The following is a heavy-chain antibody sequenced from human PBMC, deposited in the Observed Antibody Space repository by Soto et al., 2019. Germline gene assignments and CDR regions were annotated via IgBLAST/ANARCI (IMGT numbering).Heavy chain of an antibody. Sequence: QVQRVQSGAEVKKPGASVKVSCTASGYTFTSYYMHWVRQAPGQGLEWMGIINPSGGSTSYAQKFQGRVTKTRYTSTSKVCMELSSLRSEDTAVYYCARDYDFWSGEFDYWGQGTLVTGSS. V-gene: IGHV1-46*03. CDR1: GYTFTSYY. CDR3: ARDYDFWSGEFDY. D-gene: IGHD3-3*01. J-gene: IGHJ4*02. CDR2: INPSGGST.